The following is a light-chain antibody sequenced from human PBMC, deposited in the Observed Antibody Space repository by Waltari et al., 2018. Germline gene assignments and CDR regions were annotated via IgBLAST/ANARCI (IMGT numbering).Light chain of an antibody. V-gene: IGKV4-1*01. CDR3: QQYATTPRT. CDR1: QSVLYSPNNKNY. CDR2: WAS. J-gene: IGKJ2*02. Sequence: DIVMTQSPDSLAVSLGERATINCKSSQSVLYSPNNKNYLAWFQQKPEQPPKLLIYWASTRESGVPDRFSGSGSVTDFTLTISSLQAEDVAIYYCQQYATTPRTFGQGTKLEIK.